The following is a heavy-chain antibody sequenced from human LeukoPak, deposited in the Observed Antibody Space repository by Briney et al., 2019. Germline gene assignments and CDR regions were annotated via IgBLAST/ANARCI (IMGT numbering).Heavy chain of an antibody. Sequence: GGSLRPSCAASGFTFSSYSMNWVRQAPGKGLEWVSSISSNSSYIYYADSVKGRFTISRDNAKNSLYLQMNSLRAEDTAVYYCARDLLYGDVWYFDLWGRGTLVTVSS. J-gene: IGHJ2*01. CDR1: GFTFSSYS. D-gene: IGHD4-17*01. CDR2: ISSNSSYI. V-gene: IGHV3-21*01. CDR3: ARDLLYGDVWYFDL.